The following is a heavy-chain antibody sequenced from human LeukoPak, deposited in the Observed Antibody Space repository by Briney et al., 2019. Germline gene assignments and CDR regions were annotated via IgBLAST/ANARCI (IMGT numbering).Heavy chain of an antibody. CDR1: GFTFSSYW. CDR2: INSDGSST. D-gene: IGHD3-10*01. Sequence: PGGSLRLSCAASGFTFSSYWMHWVRQAPGKGLVWVSRINSDGSSTSYADSVKGRFTISRDNSQNTFYLQMNSLRAEDTPVYYCARGVSYGSGSYIGDPWGQGTLVTVSS. V-gene: IGHV3-74*01. J-gene: IGHJ5*02. CDR3: ARGVSYGSGSYIGDP.